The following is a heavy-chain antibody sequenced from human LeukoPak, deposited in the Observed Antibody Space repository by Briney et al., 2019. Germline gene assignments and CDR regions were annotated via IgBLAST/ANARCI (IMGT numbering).Heavy chain of an antibody. J-gene: IGHJ4*02. V-gene: IGHV3-30*03. Sequence: PGRSLRLSCAASGFTFSTYGMYWVRQAPGKGLEWVAVISYDGTNEYYADSVKGLFTISRDNSKNTLYLQMNSLRAEDTAVYYCARAREPGYSSSWYIDYWGQGTLVTVSS. CDR2: ISYDGTNE. D-gene: IGHD6-13*01. CDR1: GFTFSTYG. CDR3: ARAREPGYSSSWYIDY.